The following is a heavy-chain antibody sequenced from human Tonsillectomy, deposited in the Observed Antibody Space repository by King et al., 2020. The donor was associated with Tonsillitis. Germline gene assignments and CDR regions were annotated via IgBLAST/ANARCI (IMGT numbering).Heavy chain of an antibody. J-gene: IGHJ4*02. CDR1: GFTFSTYG. V-gene: IGHV3-30*02. Sequence: VQLVESGGGVVQPGGSLRLSCAVSGFTFSTYGMYWVRQAPGKGLEWVTFIRYDGSYQYYTESVKGRFTVSRDNSKDTLYLQLNSLRPKDTAVYYCAKDVPGDYSIEYWGQGTLVTVTS. D-gene: IGHD4-17*01. CDR2: IRYDGSYQ. CDR3: AKDVPGDYSIEY.